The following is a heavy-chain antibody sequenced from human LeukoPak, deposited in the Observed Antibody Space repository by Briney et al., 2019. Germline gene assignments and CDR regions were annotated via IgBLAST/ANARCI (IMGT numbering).Heavy chain of an antibody. CDR2: IKSKTDGGTT. V-gene: IGHV3-15*01. D-gene: IGHD3-22*01. Sequence: GGSLRLSCAASGFTFSNAWMSWVRQAPGKGLEWVGRIKSKTDGGTTAYAAPVKGRFTISRDDSKNTLYLQMNSLKTEDTAVYYCTTPLSYYYDSSGYYVGGHFDYWGQGTLVTVSS. J-gene: IGHJ4*02. CDR3: TTPLSYYYDSSGYYVGGHFDY. CDR1: GFTFSNAW.